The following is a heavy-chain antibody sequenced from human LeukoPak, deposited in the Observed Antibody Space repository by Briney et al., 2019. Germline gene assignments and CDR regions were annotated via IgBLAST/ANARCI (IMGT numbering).Heavy chain of an antibody. V-gene: IGHV4-39*07. J-gene: IGHJ4*02. CDR1: GASISRSNYY. Sequence: PSETLSLTCTVSGASISRSNYYWGWIRQPPGKGLEWIATIYYSGSTYYNPSLKSRVTISVDKSKNQFSLKLSSVTAADTAVYYCASDPGYSSSQGVYWGQGTLVTVSS. CDR3: ASDPGYSSSQGVY. CDR2: IYYSGST. D-gene: IGHD6-13*01.